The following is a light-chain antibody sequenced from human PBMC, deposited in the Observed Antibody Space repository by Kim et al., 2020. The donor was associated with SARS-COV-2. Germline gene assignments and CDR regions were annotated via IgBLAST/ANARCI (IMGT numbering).Light chain of an antibody. V-gene: IGKV3-11*01. J-gene: IGKJ1*01. Sequence: EIVLTQSPATLSLSPGERATLSCRASQSVGRYLAWYQKKPGQAPRLLIYDTSNRATGIPARFSGGGSGTDFTLTISSLEPDDFAVYYCHHSVNSPRTFGQGTKVDIK. CDR2: DTS. CDR3: HHSVNSPRT. CDR1: QSVGRY.